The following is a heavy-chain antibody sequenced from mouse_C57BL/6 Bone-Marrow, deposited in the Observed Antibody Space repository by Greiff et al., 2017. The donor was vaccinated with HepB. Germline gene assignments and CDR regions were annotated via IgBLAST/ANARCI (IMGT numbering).Heavy chain of an antibody. CDR3: ARHSYDYDVAWFAY. CDR2: ISNGGGST. Sequence: EVKLMESGGGLVQPGGSLKLSCAASGFTFSDYYMYWVRQTPEKRLEWVAYISNGGGSTYYPDTVKGRFTISRDNAKNTLYLQMSLLKSEDTAMYYCARHSYDYDVAWFAYWGQGPLVTVSA. D-gene: IGHD2-4*01. J-gene: IGHJ3*01. CDR1: GFTFSDYY. V-gene: IGHV5-12*01.